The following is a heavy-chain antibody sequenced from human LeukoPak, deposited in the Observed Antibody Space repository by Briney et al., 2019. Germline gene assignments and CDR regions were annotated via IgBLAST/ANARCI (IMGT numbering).Heavy chain of an antibody. Sequence: SETLSLTCTLSGGSISSYFWSWIRQPPGKGLEWIAYIYYSGSTNYNPSLKSPVTISVDTSKNQFSLKLSSVTAADTAVYYCARAPGSYYVHGAFDIWGQGKLVSVSS. CDR3: ARAPGSYYVHGAFDI. CDR2: IYYSGST. V-gene: IGHV4-59*01. J-gene: IGHJ3*02. D-gene: IGHD3-10*02. CDR1: GGSISSYF.